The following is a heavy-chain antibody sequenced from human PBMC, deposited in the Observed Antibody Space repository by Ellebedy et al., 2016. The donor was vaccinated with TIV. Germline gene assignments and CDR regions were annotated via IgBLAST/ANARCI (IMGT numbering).Heavy chain of an antibody. J-gene: IGHJ4*02. Sequence: GGSLRLSXPASGFTSSRYSMHWIRQAPGKGLEWVASISYDGGKKNYADSVKGRFTISRDNSKNTLHVQMNSLRVEDTAMYYCARDEVFGELQYSFDYWGQGTLVTVSS. CDR3: ARDEVFGELQYSFDY. V-gene: IGHV3-30-3*01. CDR1: GFTSSRYS. D-gene: IGHD3-10*01. CDR2: ISYDGGKK.